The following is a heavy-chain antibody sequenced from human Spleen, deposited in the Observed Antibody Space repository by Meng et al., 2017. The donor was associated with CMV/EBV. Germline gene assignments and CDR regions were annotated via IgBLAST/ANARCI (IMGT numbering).Heavy chain of an antibody. CDR2: ISSRDSTI. CDR1: GFTVSSNY. CDR3: ASLIFDPTFGRYCGGDCYSRDFDY. J-gene: IGHJ4*02. V-gene: IGHV3-48*04. D-gene: IGHD2-21*01. Sequence: GESLKISCAASGFTVSSNYMTWVRQAPGKGLEWVSYISSRDSTIYYTDSVKGRFTISRDNAKNSLYLQMNSLRAEDTAVYYCASLIFDPTFGRYCGGDCYSRDFDYWGQGTLVTVSS.